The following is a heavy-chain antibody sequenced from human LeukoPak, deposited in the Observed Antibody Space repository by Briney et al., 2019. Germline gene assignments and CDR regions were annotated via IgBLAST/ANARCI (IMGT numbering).Heavy chain of an antibody. V-gene: IGHV3-74*01. CDR2: INIDERIT. J-gene: IGHJ4*02. D-gene: IGHD2-21*02. CDR1: GFSFSTQR. Sequence: PGGSLRLSCVASGFSFSTQRMHWVRQAPGKGLVWVSYINIDERITGYADSVKGRFTISRDNGKNTLYLRMSSLRAEDTAIYYCAKALDGRGHWYERGADYWGQGTLVAVSS. CDR3: AKALDGRGHWYERGADY.